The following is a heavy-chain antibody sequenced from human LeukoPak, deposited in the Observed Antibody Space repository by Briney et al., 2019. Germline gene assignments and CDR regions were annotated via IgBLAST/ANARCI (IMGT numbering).Heavy chain of an antibody. Sequence: SETLSLTCTVSGGSISSYYWSWIRQPAGKGLEWIGRIYSSGSTHYNPSLKSRVTMSVDTSKNQFSLNLRSVTAADTAVYYCSTGMLRGLAPVFLDYWGQGTLVTVSS. J-gene: IGHJ4*02. D-gene: IGHD3-10*01. CDR3: STGMLRGLAPVFLDY. V-gene: IGHV4-4*07. CDR1: GGSISSYY. CDR2: IYSSGST.